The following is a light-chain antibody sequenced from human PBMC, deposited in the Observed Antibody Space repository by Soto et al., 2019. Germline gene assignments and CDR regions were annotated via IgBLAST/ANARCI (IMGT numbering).Light chain of an antibody. CDR1: QSVNSN. CDR2: GAS. V-gene: IGKV3-15*01. Sequence: EVVMTQSPATLSASPGERVTLSCRASQSVNSNLAWYQQKPGQAPRLLIYGASTRATGIPARFRGSGSGADFTLTISRLEPEDFAVYYCQQYGSSPRTCGQGTKVEIK. J-gene: IGKJ1*01. CDR3: QQYGSSPRT.